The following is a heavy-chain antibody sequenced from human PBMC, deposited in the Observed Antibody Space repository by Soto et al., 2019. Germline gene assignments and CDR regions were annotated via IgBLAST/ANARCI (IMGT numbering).Heavy chain of an antibody. J-gene: IGHJ5*02. D-gene: IGHD3-3*01. CDR3: ARGQRFSDWFDP. CDR1: GGAISTYY. CDR2: IYSSGST. V-gene: IGHV4-4*07. Sequence: QVHLQESGPGLVKPSETLSLTCTVSGGAISTYYWTWIRQPAGKGLEWIGRIYSSGSTKYNPSLQSRVTMSLDTSNKQFSLRLTSFTAADTAVYYCARGQRFSDWFDPWGQGTLVTVSS.